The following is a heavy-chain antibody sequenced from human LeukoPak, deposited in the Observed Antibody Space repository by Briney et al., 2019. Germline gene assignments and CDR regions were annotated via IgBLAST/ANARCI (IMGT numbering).Heavy chain of an antibody. J-gene: IGHJ4*02. D-gene: IGHD5-12*01. CDR2: ISSSGSTI. CDR1: GFTFSSYE. Sequence: GGSLRLSCAASGFTFSSYEMNWVRQAPGKGLEWVSYISSSGSTIYYADSVKGRFTISRDNAKNSLYLQMNSLRAEDTAVYYCAREGGDPGYSGYDFWGQGTQVTVSS. V-gene: IGHV3-48*03. CDR3: AREGGDPGYSGYDF.